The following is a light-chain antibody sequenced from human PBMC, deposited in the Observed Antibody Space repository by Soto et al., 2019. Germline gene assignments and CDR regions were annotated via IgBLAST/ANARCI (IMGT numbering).Light chain of an antibody. CDR3: QQRSNWPPG. V-gene: IGKV3-11*01. Sequence: EIVLTQSPATLSLSPGERATXSCRASQSVSSYLAWYQQKPGQAPRLLIYDASNRATGIPARFSGSGSGTDFTLTISSLEPEDFAVYYGQQRSNWPPGFGQGTRLEIK. CDR2: DAS. J-gene: IGKJ5*01. CDR1: QSVSSY.